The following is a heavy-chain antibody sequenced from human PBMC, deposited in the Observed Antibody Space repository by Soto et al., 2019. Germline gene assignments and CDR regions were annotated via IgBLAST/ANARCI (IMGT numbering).Heavy chain of an antibody. D-gene: IGHD6-6*01. CDR1: GFTVTSNG. CDR3: AKDRQYPRSSIHY. J-gene: IGHJ4*02. Sequence: PGGSLRLSCGVSGFTVTSNGVRWVRQAPGKGLEWVSAISPNGQGIWYADSVKGRFTISRDISGNTVFLQMDRLRAEDTAVYYCAKDRQYPRSSIHYWGQGTLVTVSS. V-gene: IGHV3-23*01. CDR2: ISPNGQGI.